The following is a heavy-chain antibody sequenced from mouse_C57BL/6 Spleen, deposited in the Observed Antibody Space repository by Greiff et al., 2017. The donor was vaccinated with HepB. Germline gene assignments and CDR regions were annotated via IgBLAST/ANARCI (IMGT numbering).Heavy chain of an antibody. Sequence: VQLQQPGAELVKPGASVKLSCKASGYTFTSYWMHWVKQRPGRGLEWIGRIDPNSGGTKYNEKFKSKATLTVDKPSSPAYMKLSSLTSEDSAFYYCARSDYYGSSLYYYAMDYWGQGTSVTVSS. CDR2: IDPNSGGT. D-gene: IGHD1-1*01. J-gene: IGHJ4*01. V-gene: IGHV1-72*01. CDR3: ARSDYYGSSLYYYAMDY. CDR1: GYTFTSYW.